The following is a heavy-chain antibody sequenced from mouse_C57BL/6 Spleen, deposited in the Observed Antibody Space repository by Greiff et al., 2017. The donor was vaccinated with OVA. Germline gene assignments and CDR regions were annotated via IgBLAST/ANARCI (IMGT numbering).Heavy chain of an antibody. J-gene: IGHJ1*03. D-gene: IGHD2-10*02. Sequence: VQLQESDAELVKPGASVKISCKVSGYTFTDHTIHWMKQRPEQGLEWIGYIYPRDGSTKYNEKFKGKATLTADKSSSTAYMQLNSLTSEDSAVYCCARPGYGKGGYFDVWGTGTTVTVSS. CDR3: ARPGYGKGGYFDV. CDR1: GYTFTDHT. V-gene: IGHV1-78*01. CDR2: IYPRDGST.